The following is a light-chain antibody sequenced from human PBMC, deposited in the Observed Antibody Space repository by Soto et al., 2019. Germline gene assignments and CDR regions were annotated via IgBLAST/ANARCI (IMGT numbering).Light chain of an antibody. V-gene: IGKV3-11*01. CDR3: QQRSNWPT. J-gene: IGKJ5*01. CDR1: QSVSSY. Sequence: EIVLTQSPATLSLSPGERATLSCRASQSVSSYLAWYQKKPGQAPRLLIYDASNRATGIPARFSGSWSGTDFTLTFSSLEPEDFAVYYCQQRSNWPTFGQGTRLEIK. CDR2: DAS.